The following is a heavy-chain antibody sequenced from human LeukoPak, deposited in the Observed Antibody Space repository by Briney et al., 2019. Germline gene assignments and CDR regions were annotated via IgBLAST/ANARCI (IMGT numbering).Heavy chain of an antibody. Sequence: GGSLRLSCAASGFTFSNAWMSWVRQAPGKGLEWVGRIKSKADGVTTDYAAPVNGRFTISRDDSQNTLYLQMNSLKTEDTAVYYCTRHYGSGSPFDYWGQGTLVTVSS. V-gene: IGHV3-15*01. J-gene: IGHJ4*02. CDR1: GFTFSNAW. CDR2: IKSKADGVTT. CDR3: TRHYGSGSPFDY. D-gene: IGHD3-22*01.